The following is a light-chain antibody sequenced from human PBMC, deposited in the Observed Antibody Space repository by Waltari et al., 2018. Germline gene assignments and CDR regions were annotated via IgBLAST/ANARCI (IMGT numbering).Light chain of an antibody. CDR1: SGSVSTSHY. J-gene: IGLJ3*02. V-gene: IGLV8-61*01. Sequence: QTVVTQEPSFSVSPGGTVTLTCGLSSGSVSTSHYPSWSQQTPGQAPRTLIYSTLNRSSGVPDRLSGSIVGNKAALTITGAQADDESEFYCALYLGSGIWVFGGGTRLTVL. CDR2: STL. CDR3: ALYLGSGIWV.